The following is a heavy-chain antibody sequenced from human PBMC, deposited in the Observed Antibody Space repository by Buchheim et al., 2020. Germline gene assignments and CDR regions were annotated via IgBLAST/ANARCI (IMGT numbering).Heavy chain of an antibody. J-gene: IGHJ6*02. CDR2: ASHDESN. V-gene: IGHV3-30*18. Sequence: QVQLVESGGGVVQPGRSLRLSCAASGFTFSSYGMHWVRQAPGKGLEWVAVASHDESNYYEDSVKGRFTISRDNFKNTLYLQMSSLRPEDTAVYYCAKYSSTSNYYYGMDVWGQGTT. CDR3: AKYSSTSNYYYGMDV. CDR1: GFTFSSYG. D-gene: IGHD6-6*01.